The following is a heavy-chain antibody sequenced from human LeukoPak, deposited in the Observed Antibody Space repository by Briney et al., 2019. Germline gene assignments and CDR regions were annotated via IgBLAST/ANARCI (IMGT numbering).Heavy chain of an antibody. V-gene: IGHV3-21*01. CDR2: ISSGSTYI. CDR1: GFTLSDYS. Sequence: PGGSLRLSCAASGFTLSDYSLNWVRQAPGKGLEWVSSISSGSTYIYYADSVKGRFTISRDNAKKSLYLQMNSLRAEDTAVYYCARDMGTYGSRSYFDYWGQGTLVTVSS. CDR3: ARDMGTYGSRSYFDY. D-gene: IGHD3-10*01. J-gene: IGHJ4*02.